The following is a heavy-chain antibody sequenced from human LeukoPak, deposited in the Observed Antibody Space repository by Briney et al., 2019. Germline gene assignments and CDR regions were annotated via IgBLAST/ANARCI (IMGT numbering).Heavy chain of an antibody. CDR2: INHSGST. J-gene: IGHJ4*02. D-gene: IGHD3-10*01. Sequence: SETLSLTCAVYGGSFSGYYWSWIRQPPGKGLEWIGEINHSGSTNYNLSLKSRVTISVDTSKNQFSLKLSSVTAADTAVYYCARGFSYYGSGSYYPYFDYWGQGTLVTVSS. CDR1: GGSFSGYY. V-gene: IGHV4-34*01. CDR3: ARGFSYYGSGSYYPYFDY.